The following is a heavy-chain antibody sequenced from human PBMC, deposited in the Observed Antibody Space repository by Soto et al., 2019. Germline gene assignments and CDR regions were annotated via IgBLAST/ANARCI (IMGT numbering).Heavy chain of an antibody. J-gene: IGHJ5*02. CDR2: INHSGST. V-gene: IGHV4-34*01. CDR1: GGSFSGYY. Sequence: SETLSLTCAVYGGSFSGYYRSWIRQPPGKGLEWIGEINHSGSTNYNPSLKSRVTISVDTSKNQFSLKLSSVTAADTAVYYCARDPGSIVSKLGDNWFDPWGQGTLVTVSS. D-gene: IGHD3-16*01. CDR3: ARDPGSIVSKLGDNWFDP.